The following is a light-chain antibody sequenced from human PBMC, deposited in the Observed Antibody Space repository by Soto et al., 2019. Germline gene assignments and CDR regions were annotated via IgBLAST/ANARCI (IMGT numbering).Light chain of an antibody. V-gene: IGLV2-8*01. CDR1: SSDVGGYNY. Sequence: QSVLTQPPSASGSPGQSVTISCTGTSSDVGGYNYVSWYQQHPGKAPILMISEVSKRPSGVPDRFSGSKSGNTASLTVSGLQAEEEADYYCSSFAGNNNVVFGGGTKLTVL. CDR2: EVS. J-gene: IGLJ2*01. CDR3: SSFAGNNNVV.